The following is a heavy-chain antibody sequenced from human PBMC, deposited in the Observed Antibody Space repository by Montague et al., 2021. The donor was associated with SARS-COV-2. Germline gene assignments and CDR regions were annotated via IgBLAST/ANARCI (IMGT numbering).Heavy chain of an antibody. Sequence: SLRLSCAASGFIFSSHGMHWVRQAPGKGLEWVAVIWYDGGDKYLADSVKGRFTISRDNSKNTLFLQMNSLRAEDTGNYYCARLGPLRYLDIWGQGTVVTVSS. CDR2: IWYDGGDK. J-gene: IGHJ3*02. CDR1: GFIFSSHG. D-gene: IGHD2-15*01. CDR3: ARLGPLRYLDI. V-gene: IGHV3-33*01.